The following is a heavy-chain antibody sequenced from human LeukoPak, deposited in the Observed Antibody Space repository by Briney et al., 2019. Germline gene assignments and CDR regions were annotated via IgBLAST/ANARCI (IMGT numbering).Heavy chain of an antibody. J-gene: IGHJ4*02. D-gene: IGHD5-12*01. V-gene: IGHV3-7*01. CDR2: IKQDGSEK. CDR3: ARELIVATRAGFDY. CDR1: GFTFSSYW. Sequence: GGSLRLSCAASGFTFSSYWMSWVRQAPGKGLEWVANIKQDGSEKYYVDSAKGRFTISRDNAKNSLYLQMNSLRAEDTAVYYCARELIVATRAGFDYWGQGTLVTVSS.